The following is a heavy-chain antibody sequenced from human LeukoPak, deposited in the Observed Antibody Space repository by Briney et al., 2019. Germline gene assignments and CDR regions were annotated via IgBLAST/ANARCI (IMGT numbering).Heavy chain of an antibody. V-gene: IGHV4-61*02. J-gene: IGHJ4*02. CDR2: IYTSGST. CDR1: GGSISSGSYY. CDR3: ASSGQLPAARFGDY. Sequence: SETLSLTCTVSGGSISSGSYYWSWIRQPAGKGLEWIGRIYTSGSTNYNPSLKSRVTISVDTSKNQFSLKLSSVTAADTAVYYCASSGQLPAARFGDYWGQGTLVTVSS. D-gene: IGHD3-10*01.